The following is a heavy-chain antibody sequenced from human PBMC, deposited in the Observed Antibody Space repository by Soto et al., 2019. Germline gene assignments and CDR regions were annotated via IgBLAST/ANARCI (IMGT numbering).Heavy chain of an antibody. V-gene: IGHV3-74*01. D-gene: IGHD3-10*01. CDR3: TRDSFRPDASGTYYYYGMDV. CDR2: INPDGSQT. J-gene: IGHJ6*02. Sequence: EVQLVESGGGLVQPGGSLRLSCAASEFTFGNYWLHWVRQAPGTGLVWVSRINPDGSQTAYADSVKGRFTISRDNAKKTLYLQLNSLRAEATAVYYCTRDSFRPDASGTYYYYGMDVWGQGTTVTVSS. CDR1: EFTFGNYW.